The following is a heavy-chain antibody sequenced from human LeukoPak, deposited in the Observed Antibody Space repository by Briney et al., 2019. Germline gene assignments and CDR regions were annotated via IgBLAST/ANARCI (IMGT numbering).Heavy chain of an antibody. Sequence: PSETLSLTCTVSGGSISGYYWNWIRQPAGKGLEWIGRIYISGSTNYNPSLKSRVAISVDTSKNQFSLKLSSVIAADTAVYYCARTTEGYCSSASCFGFSYSYYMNVWGKGTTVTISS. CDR1: GGSISGYY. V-gene: IGHV4-4*07. J-gene: IGHJ6*03. CDR3: ARTTEGYCSSASCFGFSYSYYMNV. D-gene: IGHD2-2*01. CDR2: IYISGST.